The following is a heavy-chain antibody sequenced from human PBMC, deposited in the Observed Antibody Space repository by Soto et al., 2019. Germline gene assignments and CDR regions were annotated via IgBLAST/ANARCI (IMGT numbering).Heavy chain of an antibody. CDR2: IRSKAYGGTT. Sequence: EVQLVESGGGLVKPGRSLRLSCTASGFTFGDYAMSWFRQAPGKGLEWVGFIRSKAYGGTTEYAASVKGRFTISRDDSKSIAYLQMNSLKTEDTAVYYCTSGVTTGVRWFDPWGQGTLVTVSS. V-gene: IGHV3-49*05. D-gene: IGHD4-17*01. CDR3: TSGVTTGVRWFDP. CDR1: GFTFGDYA. J-gene: IGHJ5*02.